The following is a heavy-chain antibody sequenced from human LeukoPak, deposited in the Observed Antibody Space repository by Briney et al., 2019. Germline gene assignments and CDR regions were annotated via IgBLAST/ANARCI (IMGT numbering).Heavy chain of an antibody. D-gene: IGHD7-27*01. CDR2: INHSGST. V-gene: IGHV4-34*01. Sequence: PSETLSLTCAVYGVSFSGYYWSWLRQPPGKGLEWIGEINHSGSTNYNPSLKSRVTISVDTSKNQFSLKLSSVTAADTAVYYCARDTLGKRAYYYYMDVWGKGTTVTISS. CDR1: GVSFSGYY. J-gene: IGHJ6*03. CDR3: ARDTLGKRAYYYYMDV.